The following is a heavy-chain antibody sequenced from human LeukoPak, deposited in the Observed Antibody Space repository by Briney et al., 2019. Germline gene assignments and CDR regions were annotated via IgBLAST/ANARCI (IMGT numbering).Heavy chain of an antibody. CDR1: GFTFDDYA. Sequence: PGGSLRLSCAASGFTFDDYAMHWVRQAPGKVLEWVSLISWDGGSTYYADSVKGRFTISRDNSKNSLYLQMNSLRAEDTALYYCAKGYSGYDYSEGGIDFDYRGQGTLVTVSS. D-gene: IGHD5-12*01. CDR3: AKGYSGYDYSEGGIDFDY. CDR2: ISWDGGST. J-gene: IGHJ4*02. V-gene: IGHV3-43D*04.